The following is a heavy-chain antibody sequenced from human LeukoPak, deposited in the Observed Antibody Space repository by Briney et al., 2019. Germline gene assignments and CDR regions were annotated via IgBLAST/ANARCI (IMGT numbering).Heavy chain of an antibody. D-gene: IGHD3-9*01. V-gene: IGHV4-39*01. CDR1: GGSGDSVISSTYY. Sequence: PSETLSLTCTVSGGSGDSVISSTYYWGWIRQPPGKGLEWIGNIYYTGSTYYNPSLRSLVTMSVDTSKNQFSLKVSSGTAADTAVYYCTRLSKGRYFDYIFDYWGQGTLVTVSS. J-gene: IGHJ4*02. CDR3: TRLSKGRYFDYIFDY. CDR2: IYYTGST.